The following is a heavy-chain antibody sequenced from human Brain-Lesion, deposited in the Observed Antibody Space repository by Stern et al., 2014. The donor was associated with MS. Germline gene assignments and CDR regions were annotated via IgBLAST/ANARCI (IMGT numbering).Heavy chain of an antibody. CDR1: GGSFSGYY. J-gene: IGHJ5*02. CDR3: ARYTVRDWFDP. Sequence: QVQLVQWGAGLLKPSETLSLTCAVYGGSFSGYYWSWIRQCPGTGLEWIGKINHSENTNYNPSLKSRVTISADTSRSQFSLKLGSVTAADTAVYYCARYTVRDWFDPWGQGTLVIVSS. V-gene: IGHV4-34*01. D-gene: IGHD4-17*01. CDR2: INHSENT.